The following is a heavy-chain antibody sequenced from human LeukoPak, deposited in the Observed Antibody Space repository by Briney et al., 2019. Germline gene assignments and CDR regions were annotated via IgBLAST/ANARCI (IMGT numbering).Heavy chain of an antibody. CDR2: IYYSGST. J-gene: IGHJ1*01. V-gene: IGHV4-59*01. CDR3: ARESEYSSSSAEYFQH. CDR1: GGSISSYY. D-gene: IGHD6-6*01. Sequence: KPSETLSLTCTVSGGSISSYYWSWIRQPPGKGLEWIGYIYYSGSTNYNPSLKSRVTISVDTSKNQFSLKLSPVTAADTAVYYCARESEYSSSSAEYFQHWGQGTLVTVSS.